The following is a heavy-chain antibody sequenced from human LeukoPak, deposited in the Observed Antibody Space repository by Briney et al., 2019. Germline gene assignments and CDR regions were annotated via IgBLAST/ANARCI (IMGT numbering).Heavy chain of an antibody. CDR3: ARVPRSYYYYYYMDV. J-gene: IGHJ6*03. CDR2: INHSGST. V-gene: IGHV4-34*01. CDR1: GGSFSGYY. Sequence: QASETLSLTCAVYGGSFSGYYWSWIRQPPGKGLEWIGEINHSGSTNYNPSLKSRVTISVDTSKNQFSLKLSSVTAADTAVYYCARVPRSYYYYYYMDVWGKGTTVTVSS.